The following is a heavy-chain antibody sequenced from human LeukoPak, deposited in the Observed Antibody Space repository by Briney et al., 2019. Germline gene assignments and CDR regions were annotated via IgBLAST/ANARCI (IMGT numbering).Heavy chain of an antibody. CDR2: ISSSSSYI. D-gene: IGHD6-13*01. J-gene: IGHJ4*02. V-gene: IGHV3-21*01. Sequence: GGSLRLSCAASGFTFSNYSMNWVRQAPGKGLEWVSSISSSSSYIYYADSLKGRFTISGDNAKNSLYLQMNSLRAEDTAVYYCATEQLAAAGTVLDYWGQGTLVTVSS. CDR3: ATEQLAAAGTVLDY. CDR1: GFTFSNYS.